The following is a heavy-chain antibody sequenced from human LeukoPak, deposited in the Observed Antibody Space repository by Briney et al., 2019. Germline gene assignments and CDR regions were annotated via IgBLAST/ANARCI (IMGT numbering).Heavy chain of an antibody. V-gene: IGHV3-7*01. Sequence: GGSLRLSCAASGFTFSSYWMRWVRQAPGKGLEWVANIKQDGSEKDYVDSVKGRFTISRDNAKKSLYLQMNSLRAEDTAVYYCARDSSGVDHDFDYWGQGTLVTVSS. J-gene: IGHJ4*02. CDR2: IKQDGSEK. CDR1: GFTFSSYW. D-gene: IGHD1-26*01. CDR3: ARDSSGVDHDFDY.